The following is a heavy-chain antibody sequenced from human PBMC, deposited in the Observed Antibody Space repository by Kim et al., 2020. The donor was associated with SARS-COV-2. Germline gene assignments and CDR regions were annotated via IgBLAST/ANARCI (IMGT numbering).Heavy chain of an antibody. V-gene: IGHV7-4-1*02. D-gene: IGHD1-1*01. CDR2: IHTNTGNP. Sequence: ASVKVSCKASGYTFTSYTMNWVRQAPGQGLEWTGWIHTNTGNPTYAQGFTGRFVFSLDTSVSTAYLQISSLKAEDTAVYYCARKYWNHHSHFDYWGQGTLVTVSS. CDR1: GYTFTSYT. J-gene: IGHJ4*02. CDR3: ARKYWNHHSHFDY.